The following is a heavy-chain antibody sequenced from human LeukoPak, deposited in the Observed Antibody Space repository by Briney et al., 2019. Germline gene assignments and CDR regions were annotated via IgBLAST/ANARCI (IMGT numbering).Heavy chain of an antibody. CDR3: ACQREYCSSGRCYFDH. Sequence: GGSLRLSCAASGFTFDTYAMTWVRLAPGKGMEWVSSIIGTGGTLYADSVKGRFTISRDNSKNTLYLQVNSLRVEDTAIYYCACQREYCSSGRCYFDHWGQGTLVTVSS. D-gene: IGHD2-2*01. CDR2: IIGTGGT. V-gene: IGHV3-23*01. CDR1: GFTFDTYA. J-gene: IGHJ4*02.